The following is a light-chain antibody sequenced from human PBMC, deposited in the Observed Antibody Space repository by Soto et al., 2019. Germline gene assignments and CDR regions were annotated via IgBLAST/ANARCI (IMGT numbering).Light chain of an antibody. J-gene: IGLJ2*01. V-gene: IGLV2-14*01. CDR3: CSYTTSSARI. CDR1: SSDIGHYNY. CDR2: DVN. Sequence: QSVLTQPASVSGSPGQSITISCTGTSSDIGHYNYVSWYQQYPGKAPKLIIYDVNTRPSGISSRFSGSKSGNTASLTISGLQAEDEANYYCCSYTTSSARIFGGGTKLTVL.